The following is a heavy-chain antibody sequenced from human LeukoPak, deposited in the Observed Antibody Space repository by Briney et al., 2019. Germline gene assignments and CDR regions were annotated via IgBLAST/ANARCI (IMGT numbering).Heavy chain of an antibody. Sequence: GGSLRLSCAASGFIFSTYEMNWVRQAPGKGLEWVSYISNSGNTIYYADSVKGRFTISRDNAKNSLYLQMNSLRAEDTAVCYCAGGGDYWGQGTLVTVSS. J-gene: IGHJ4*02. CDR1: GFIFSTYE. CDR2: ISNSGNTI. V-gene: IGHV3-48*03. CDR3: AGGGDY.